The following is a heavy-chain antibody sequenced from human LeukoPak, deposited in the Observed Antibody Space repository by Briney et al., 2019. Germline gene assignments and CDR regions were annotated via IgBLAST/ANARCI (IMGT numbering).Heavy chain of an antibody. V-gene: IGHV3-53*01. CDR3: ATAFRPYYDFWSGYYNRDTFDY. CDR1: GLTVSSNY. J-gene: IGHJ4*02. Sequence: GGSLRLSCAASGLTVSSNYMTWVRQAPGKGLEWVSVIYSDGNTYYADSVKGRFTISRDNSKNTLYLQMNSLRAEDTAVYYCATAFRPYYDFWSGYYNRDTFDYWGQGTLVTVSS. CDR2: IYSDGNT. D-gene: IGHD3-3*01.